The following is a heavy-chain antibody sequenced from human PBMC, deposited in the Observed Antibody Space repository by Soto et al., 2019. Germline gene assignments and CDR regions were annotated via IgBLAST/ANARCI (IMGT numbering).Heavy chain of an antibody. CDR3: VRDYDDDTSRNDAFDI. Sequence: QVQLQESGPGLVKPSQTLSLTCTVSGSSISSGDYYWSWLRHHPGKGLEWIGYIYSSGSTYSNPSLSSRVTISADTSKNQFSLRLSSVTAADTAVYYCVRDYDDDTSRNDAFDIWGQGTMVTVSS. CDR2: IYSSGST. V-gene: IGHV4-31*03. D-gene: IGHD3-22*01. CDR1: GSSISSGDYY. J-gene: IGHJ3*02.